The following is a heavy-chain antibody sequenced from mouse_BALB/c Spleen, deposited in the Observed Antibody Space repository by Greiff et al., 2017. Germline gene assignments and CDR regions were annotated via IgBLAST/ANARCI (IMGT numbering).Heavy chain of an antibody. Sequence: EVKLMESGGGLVQPGGSRKLSCAASGFTFSSFGMHWVRQAPEKGLEWVAYISSGSSTIYYADTVKGRFTISRDNPKNTLFLQMTSLRSEDTAMYYCARDYSYGNYVWYFDVWGAGTTVTVSS. J-gene: IGHJ1*01. CDR1: GFTFSSFG. CDR3: ARDYSYGNYVWYFDV. CDR2: ISSGSSTI. D-gene: IGHD2-1*01. V-gene: IGHV5-17*02.